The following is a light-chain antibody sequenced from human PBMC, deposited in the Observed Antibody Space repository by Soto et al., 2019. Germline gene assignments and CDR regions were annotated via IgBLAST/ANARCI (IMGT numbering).Light chain of an antibody. J-gene: IGLJ2*01. CDR1: SSNIGAGYD. CDR3: QSYDISLSGWV. CDR2: DNT. V-gene: IGLV1-40*01. Sequence: QSVLTQPPSVSGAPGQRVTISCTGNSSNIGAGYDVHWYQQLPGTAPKLLIYDNTNRPSGVPDRFSGSKSGTSDSLAITGLQAEDEADYYCQSYDISLSGWVFGGGTKVTVL.